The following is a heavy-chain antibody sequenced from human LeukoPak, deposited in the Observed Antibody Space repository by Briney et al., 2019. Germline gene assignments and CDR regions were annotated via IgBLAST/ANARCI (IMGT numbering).Heavy chain of an antibody. D-gene: IGHD1-26*01. V-gene: IGHV3-7*01. J-gene: IGHJ4*02. Sequence: PGGSLGLSCAASGFTFRSYWMNWARQAPGKGLEWVAIINQDGSEKYYVDSVKGRFTISRDNAKNSLYLQMNSLRVEDTAVYYCARALRRGVGATYGYWGQGTLVTVSS. CDR2: INQDGSEK. CDR3: ARALRRGVGATYGY. CDR1: GFTFRSYW.